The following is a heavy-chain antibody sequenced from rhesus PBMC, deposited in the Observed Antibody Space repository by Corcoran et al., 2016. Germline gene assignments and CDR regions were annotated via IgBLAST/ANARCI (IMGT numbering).Heavy chain of an antibody. V-gene: IGHV4-57*01. CDR3: ARDPYGSSLNY. D-gene: IGHD4-29*01. Sequence: QLQLQESGPGLVKPSETLSLTCAVSGGSISSSNWWSWIRQPPGKGLEWIGRISGSGGRTSYNPSLKSRVTISTDTSKNQFSLKLSSVTAADTAVYYCARDPYGSSLNYWGQGVLVTVSS. CDR1: GGSISSSNW. CDR2: ISGSGGRT. J-gene: IGHJ4*01.